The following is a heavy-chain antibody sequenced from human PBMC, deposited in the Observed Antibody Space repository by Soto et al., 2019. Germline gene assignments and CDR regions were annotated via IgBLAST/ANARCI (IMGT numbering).Heavy chain of an antibody. Sequence: EVQLLESGGGLDQPGGSLRLSCAASGFTFSAYAMGWVRQAPGKGREWVSTIHGGGGATHYADSVKGRFTISRDDSKNTLYAQMNSLRAEDTAVYYCAKFEGHPREYWYLDFWGRGTLVTVSS. CDR1: GFTFSAYA. CDR3: AKFEGHPREYWYLDF. D-gene: IGHD3-9*01. V-gene: IGHV3-23*01. CDR2: IHGGGGAT. J-gene: IGHJ2*01.